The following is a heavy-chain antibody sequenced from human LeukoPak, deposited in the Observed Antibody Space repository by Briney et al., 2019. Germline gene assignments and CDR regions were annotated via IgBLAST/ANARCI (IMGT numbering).Heavy chain of an antibody. CDR3: ARVRGFWSGYYYYYMDV. CDR1: GFTFCSYA. D-gene: IGHD3-3*01. V-gene: IGHV3-30*01. Sequence: GGSLRLSCAASGFTFCSYAMHWVRQAPGKGLEWVAVISYDGSNKYYADSVKGRFTISRDNSKNTLYLQMNSLRAEDTAVYYCARVRGFWSGYYYYYMDVWGKGTTVTVSS. CDR2: ISYDGSNK. J-gene: IGHJ6*03.